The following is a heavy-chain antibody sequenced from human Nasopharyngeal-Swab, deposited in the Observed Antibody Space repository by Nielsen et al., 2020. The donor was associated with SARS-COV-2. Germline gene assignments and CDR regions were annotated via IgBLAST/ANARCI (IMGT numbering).Heavy chain of an antibody. V-gene: IGHV4-39*01. Sequence: WIRQPPGKGLEWIGSIYYSGSTYYNPSLKSRVTISVDTSKNQFSLKMSSVADADTAVYYFARSEAEDYSSSWYDYWGRGTLVTVSS. CDR3: ARSEAEDYSSSWYDY. D-gene: IGHD6-13*01. J-gene: IGHJ4*02. CDR2: IYYSGST.